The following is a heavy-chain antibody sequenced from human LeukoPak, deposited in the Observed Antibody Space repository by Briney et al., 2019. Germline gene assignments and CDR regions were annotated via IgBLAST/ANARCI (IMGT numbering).Heavy chain of an antibody. CDR1: GGSFSGYY. V-gene: IGHV4-34*01. CDR2: INHSGST. J-gene: IGHJ5*02. D-gene: IGHD5-18*01. CDR3: VRGARGYSYGYKRPWFDP. Sequence: SETLSLTCAVYGGSFSGYYWSWIRQPPGKGLEWIGEINHSGSTNYNPSLKSRVTISVDTSKNQFSLKLSSVTAADTAVYYCVRGARGYSYGYKRPWFDPWGQGTLVTVSS.